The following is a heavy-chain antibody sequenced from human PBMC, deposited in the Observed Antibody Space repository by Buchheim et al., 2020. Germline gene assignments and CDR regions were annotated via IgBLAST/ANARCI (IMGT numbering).Heavy chain of an antibody. CDR3: ARGGGYCSSTSCSLYYYYYYGMDV. J-gene: IGHJ6*02. CDR1: GGSFSGYY. CDR2: INHSGST. D-gene: IGHD2-2*01. Sequence: QVQLQQWGAGLLKPSETLSLTCAVYGGSFSGYYWSWIRQPPGKGLEWIGEINHSGSTNYNPSLKSRVTISVDTSKNQFSLKLRSVAAADTAVYYCARGGGYCSSTSCSLYYYYYYGMDVWGQGTT. V-gene: IGHV4-34*01.